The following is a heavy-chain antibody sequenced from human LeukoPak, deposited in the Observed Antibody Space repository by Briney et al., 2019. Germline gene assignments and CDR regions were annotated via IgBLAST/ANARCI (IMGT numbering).Heavy chain of an antibody. D-gene: IGHD4-11*01. V-gene: IGHV4-59*08. CDR1: GGSISSYY. CDR3: ARRGSNYHGFDY. CDR2: IYYSGST. J-gene: IGHJ4*02. Sequence: SETLSLTCTVSGGSISSYYWSWIRQPPGKGLEWIGYIYYSGSTNYNPSLKSRVTISVDTSKNQFSLKLSSVTAADTAVYYCARRGSNYHGFDYWGQGTLVTVSS.